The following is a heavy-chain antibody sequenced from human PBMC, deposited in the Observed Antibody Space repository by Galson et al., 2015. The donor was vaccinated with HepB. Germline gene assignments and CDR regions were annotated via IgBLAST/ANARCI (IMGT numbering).Heavy chain of an antibody. CDR1: GFTFSSYA. CDR2: ISYDGSNK. D-gene: IGHD5-12*01. CDR3: ARAGYSGYDYYYGMDV. Sequence: SLRLSCAASGFTFSSYAMHWVRQAPGKGLEWVAVISYDGSNKYYADSVKGRFTISRDNSKNTLYLQMNSLRAEDTAVYYCARAGYSGYDYYYGMDVWGQGTTVTVSS. V-gene: IGHV3-30*04. J-gene: IGHJ6*02.